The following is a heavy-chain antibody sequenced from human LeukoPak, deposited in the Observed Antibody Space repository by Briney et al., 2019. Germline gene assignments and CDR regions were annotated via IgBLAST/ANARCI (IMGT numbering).Heavy chain of an antibody. V-gene: IGHV3-23*01. D-gene: IGHD3-22*01. CDR1: GFTFNSYG. Sequence: PGGSLRLSCAASGFTFNSYGMHWVRQAPGKGLEWVSVIGHSGETTYYADSAKGRFTISRDNSRNTVYLQMISLRAEDTAVYYCAKDRPYNYDDSNSGIDYWGQGTLVTVSS. CDR3: AKDRPYNYDDSNSGIDY. J-gene: IGHJ4*02. CDR2: IGHSGETT.